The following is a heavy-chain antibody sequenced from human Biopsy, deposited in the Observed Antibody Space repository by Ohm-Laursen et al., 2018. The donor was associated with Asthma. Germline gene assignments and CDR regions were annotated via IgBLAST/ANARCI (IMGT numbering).Heavy chain of an antibody. V-gene: IGHV2-5*01. D-gene: IGHD2/OR15-2a*01. CDR2: IYWNGDK. J-gene: IGHJ4*01. CDR3: ARAVRRVEFSFFDN. Sequence: TQTLTLTGTFSGFSLGKRGVGVGWIRLPPREAPDWLALIYWNGDKHYSPRLRSRLTVTKDTSRNQVVLAMSNMDTVDTATYFCARAVRRVEFSFFDNWGLGTLVYVSS. CDR1: GFSLGKRGVG.